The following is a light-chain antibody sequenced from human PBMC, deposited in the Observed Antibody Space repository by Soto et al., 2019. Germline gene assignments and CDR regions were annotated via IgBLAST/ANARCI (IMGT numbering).Light chain of an antibody. J-gene: IGLJ2*01. CDR2: SIN. CDR1: SGSVSTSYY. V-gene: IGLV8-61*01. Sequence: QTVVTQEPSFSVSPGGTVTLTCGLSSGSVSTSYYPSWYQQTPGQAPRTLTYSINTRSSGVPDRFSGSILGNKAALTITGAEAQDESDYYCVLYMGSGTVVFRGGTKLTVL. CDR3: VLYMGSGTVV.